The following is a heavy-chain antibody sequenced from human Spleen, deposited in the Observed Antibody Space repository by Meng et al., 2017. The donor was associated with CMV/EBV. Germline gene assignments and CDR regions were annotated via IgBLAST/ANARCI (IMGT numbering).Heavy chain of an antibody. Sequence: GSLRLSCTVSGGSISSYYWGWIRQPPGKGLEWFGYIYYSGSTNYNPSLKSRVTISVDTSTNQFSLKLSSVTAADTAVYYCARGGVDDILTDPTTYFDYWGQGTLVTVSS. CDR2: IYYSGST. CDR3: ARGGVDDILTDPTTYFDY. CDR1: GGSISSYY. D-gene: IGHD3-9*01. V-gene: IGHV4-59*01. J-gene: IGHJ4*02.